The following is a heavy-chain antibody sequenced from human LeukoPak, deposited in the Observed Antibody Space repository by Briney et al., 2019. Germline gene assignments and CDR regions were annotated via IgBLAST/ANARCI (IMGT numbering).Heavy chain of an antibody. D-gene: IGHD3-22*01. Sequence: VASVKVSCKASGGTSKSHAISWVRQAPGQGLEWMGRIIPNLGTTNRAQNFQDRVTLTADKSTNTAYMELTSLTSDDTAVYYCATTNDGGGYQWGDFFDFWGQGTLVTVSS. CDR3: ATTNDGGGYQWGDFFDF. CDR1: GGTSKSHA. J-gene: IGHJ4*02. V-gene: IGHV1-69*04. CDR2: IIPNLGTT.